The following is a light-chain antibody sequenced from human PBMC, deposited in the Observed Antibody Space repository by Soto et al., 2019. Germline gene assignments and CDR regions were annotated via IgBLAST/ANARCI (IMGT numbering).Light chain of an antibody. V-gene: IGLV2-8*01. J-gene: IGLJ2*01. CDR1: SSDVGGYNY. CDR2: EVR. CDR3: SSYAGSNTMI. Sequence: QSALTQPPSASGSPGQSVTISCTGSSSDVGGYNYVSWHQQQPGKAPKLIIYEVRERPSGVPDRFSGSKSGNTASLTVSGLQTEDEGDYYCSSYAGSNTMIFGGGTKLTVL.